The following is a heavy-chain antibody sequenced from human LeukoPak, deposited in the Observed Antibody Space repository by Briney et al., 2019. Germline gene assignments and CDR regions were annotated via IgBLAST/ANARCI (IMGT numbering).Heavy chain of an antibody. CDR1: GGTFSSYA. V-gene: IGHV1-69*06. Sequence: SVKVSCKASGGTFSSYAISWVRQAPGQGLEWMGRIIPIFGTANYAQKFQGRVTITADKSTSTAYMELSSLRSEDTDVYYCARDQGEKYQLLSGWGQGTLVTVSS. D-gene: IGHD2-2*01. J-gene: IGHJ4*02. CDR3: ARDQGEKYQLLSG. CDR2: IIPIFGTA.